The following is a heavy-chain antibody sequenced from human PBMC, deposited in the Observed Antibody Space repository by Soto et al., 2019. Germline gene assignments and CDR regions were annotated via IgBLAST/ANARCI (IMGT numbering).Heavy chain of an antibody. D-gene: IGHD2-2*01. Sequence: SETLSLTCTVSGGSISSGGYYWSWIRQHPGKGLEWIGYIYYSGSTYYNPSLKSRVTISVDTSKNQFSLKLSSVTAADTAVYYCARDRSRTPTWFDPWGQGTLVTVSS. CDR3: ARDRSRTPTWFDP. J-gene: IGHJ5*02. CDR2: IYYSGST. V-gene: IGHV4-31*03. CDR1: GGSISSGGYY.